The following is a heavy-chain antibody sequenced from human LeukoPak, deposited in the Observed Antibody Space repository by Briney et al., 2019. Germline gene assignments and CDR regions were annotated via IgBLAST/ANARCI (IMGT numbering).Heavy chain of an antibody. D-gene: IGHD3-3*01. V-gene: IGHV1-18*01. Sequence: ASVKVSCKASGYTFTSYGISWVRQAPGQGLEWMGWISAYNGNTNYAQKLQGRVTMTTDTSTSTAYMELRSLRSDDTAVYYCARAPYYDFWSGSPHYYYYYMDVWGKGTTVTVSS. J-gene: IGHJ6*03. CDR1: GYTFTSYG. CDR2: ISAYNGNT. CDR3: ARAPYYDFWSGSPHYYYYYMDV.